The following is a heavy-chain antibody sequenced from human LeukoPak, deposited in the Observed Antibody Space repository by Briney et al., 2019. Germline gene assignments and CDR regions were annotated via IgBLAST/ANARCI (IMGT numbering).Heavy chain of an antibody. Sequence: GASVKVSCEASGYTFTCYYMHWVRQAPGQGLEWMGWINPNSGGTNYAQKFQGRVTMTRDTSISTAYMELSRLRSDDTAVYYCARGLAISYQLLYEMTAPFDYWGQGTLVTVSS. J-gene: IGHJ4*02. V-gene: IGHV1-2*02. CDR1: GYTFTCYY. D-gene: IGHD2-2*02. CDR2: INPNSGGT. CDR3: ARGLAISYQLLYEMTAPFDY.